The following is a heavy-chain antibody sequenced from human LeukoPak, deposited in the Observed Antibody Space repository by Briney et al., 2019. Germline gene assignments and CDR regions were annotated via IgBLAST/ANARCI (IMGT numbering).Heavy chain of an antibody. CDR2: IYYTGST. CDR1: GDSISSYN. Sequence: SQTLSLTCTVSGDSISSYNWNWIRQSPGKGLEWIGNIYYTGSTNYNPSFKGRVTISVDTSKNQFSLRLTSVTAADTAVFYCARGASGWYWLDYWGRGTLVTVSS. V-gene: IGHV4-59*01. J-gene: IGHJ4*02. D-gene: IGHD6-19*01. CDR3: ARGASGWYWLDY.